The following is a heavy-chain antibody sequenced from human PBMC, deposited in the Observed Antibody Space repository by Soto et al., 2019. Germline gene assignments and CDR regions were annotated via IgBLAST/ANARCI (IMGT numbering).Heavy chain of an antibody. CDR1: GFTSSSYW. Sequence: GGSLRLSCAASGFTSSSYWMSWVRLAPGQGLEWVANIKQDGSEKYYVDSVKGRFTISRDNAKNSLYLQMNSLRAEDTAVYYCARDGLWFGELKLDYCGQGTVVTVSS. CDR3: ARDGLWFGELKLDY. CDR2: IKQDGSEK. V-gene: IGHV3-7*01. J-gene: IGHJ4*02. D-gene: IGHD3-10*01.